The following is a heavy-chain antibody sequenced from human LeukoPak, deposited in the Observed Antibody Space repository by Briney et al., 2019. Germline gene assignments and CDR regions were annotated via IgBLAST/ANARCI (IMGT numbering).Heavy chain of an antibody. CDR3: ATDPPTYGDYELGYFDY. V-gene: IGHV1-24*01. D-gene: IGHD4-17*01. Sequence: ASVKVSCKVSGYTLTELSMHWVRQAPGKGLEWMGGFDPEDGETIYAQKFQGRVTMTEDTSTDTAYMELSSLRSEDTAVYYCATDPPTYGDYELGYFDYWGQGTLVTDSS. J-gene: IGHJ4*02. CDR2: FDPEDGET. CDR1: GYTLTELS.